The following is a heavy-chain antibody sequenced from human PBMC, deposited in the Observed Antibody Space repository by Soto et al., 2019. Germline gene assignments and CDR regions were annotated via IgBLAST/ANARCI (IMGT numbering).Heavy chain of an antibody. CDR3: ARRYGSAIDY. V-gene: IGHV4-59*08. Sequence: SETLSLTCTVSGVSISSYYWSWIRQPPGKGLEWIGYIYYSGSTNYNPSLKSRVTISVDTSKNQFSLKLSSVTAADTAVYYCARRYGSAIDYWGQGTLVTVS. J-gene: IGHJ4*02. D-gene: IGHD1-26*01. CDR2: IYYSGST. CDR1: GVSISSYY.